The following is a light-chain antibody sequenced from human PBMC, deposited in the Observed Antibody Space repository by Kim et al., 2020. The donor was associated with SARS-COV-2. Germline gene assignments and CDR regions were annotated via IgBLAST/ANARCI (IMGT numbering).Light chain of an antibody. J-gene: IGLJ2*01. V-gene: IGLV3-19*01. CDR2: GKN. Sequence: AMGLTVEMTCKGDSLRSYYASWYQQKPGQSPVLVIYGKNNRPSGIPDRFSGSSSGNTASLTITGAQAEDEADYYCNSRDSSGNLVVFGGGTQLTVL. CDR1: SLRSYY. CDR3: NSRDSSGNLVV.